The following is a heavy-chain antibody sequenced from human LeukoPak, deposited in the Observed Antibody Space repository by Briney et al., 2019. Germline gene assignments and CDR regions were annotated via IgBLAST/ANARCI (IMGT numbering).Heavy chain of an antibody. Sequence: GGSLRLSCAASGFTFSSYSMNWVRQAPGKGLEWVSCISSSSSAISYADSVKGRFTISRDNAKNSLYLQMNSLRAEDTAVYYCARDTGSLDYWGQGTLVTVSS. D-gene: IGHD1-26*01. J-gene: IGHJ4*02. CDR1: GFTFSSYS. V-gene: IGHV3-48*04. CDR2: ISSSSSAI. CDR3: ARDTGSLDY.